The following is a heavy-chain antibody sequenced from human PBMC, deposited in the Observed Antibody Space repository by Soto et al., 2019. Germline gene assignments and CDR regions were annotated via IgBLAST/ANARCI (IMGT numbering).Heavy chain of an antibody. Sequence: PSETLSLTCTVSGGYISSGGYYWSWISQHPGKGLEWIGYIYYSGSTYYNPSLKSRVTISVDTSKNQFSLKLSSVTAADTAVYYCARLGIGPMALPGNFDYWGQGTLVTVSS. CDR2: IYYSGST. CDR3: ARLGIGPMALPGNFDY. V-gene: IGHV4-31*03. J-gene: IGHJ4*02. CDR1: GGYISSGGYY. D-gene: IGHD2-2*03.